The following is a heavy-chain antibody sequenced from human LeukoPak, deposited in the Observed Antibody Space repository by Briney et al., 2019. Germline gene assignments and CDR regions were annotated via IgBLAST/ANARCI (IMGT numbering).Heavy chain of an antibody. V-gene: IGHV4-34*01. CDR1: GGSFSGYY. Sequence: SETLSLTCAVYGGSFSGYYWSWIRQPPGKGLEWIGETNHSGSTNYNPSLKSRVTISVDTSKNQFSPKLSSVTAADTAVYYCARSRSGYSYDHAAFEIWGQGTMVTVSS. CDR3: ARSRSGYSYDHAAFEI. CDR2: TNHSGST. J-gene: IGHJ3*02. D-gene: IGHD5-18*01.